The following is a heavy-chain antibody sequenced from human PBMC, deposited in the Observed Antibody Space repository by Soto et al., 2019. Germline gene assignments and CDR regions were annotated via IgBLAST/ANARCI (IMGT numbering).Heavy chain of an antibody. Sequence: VQLVASGGDLVQPGGSLRLSCAASGFTFSNYWMHWVRQGPGKGLVWVARVNSDERITSYADSVKGRFTLSRDNAKNTLDLPMGRLRFEDTALYYCVCFECVRTAVVNSMDANGYWGQGTLVSVSS. CDR2: VNSDERIT. J-gene: IGHJ4*02. CDR3: VCFECVRTAVVNSMDANGY. V-gene: IGHV3-74*01. CDR1: GFTFSNYW. D-gene: IGHD2-21*01.